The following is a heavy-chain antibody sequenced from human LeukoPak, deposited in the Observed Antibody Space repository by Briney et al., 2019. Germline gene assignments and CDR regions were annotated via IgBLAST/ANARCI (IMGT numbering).Heavy chain of an antibody. CDR2: ISYSGST. Sequence: PSQTLSLTCTVSGGSINGYYWSWIRQPPGKGLEWIGYISYSGSTHYNPSLKSRVTISVDTSRNQFSLRLSSVTAADTAVYYCARAHTGGVSWWNYWGQGTLVTVSS. J-gene: IGHJ4*02. CDR1: GGSINGYY. CDR3: ARAHTGGVSWWNY. D-gene: IGHD6-13*01. V-gene: IGHV4-59*01.